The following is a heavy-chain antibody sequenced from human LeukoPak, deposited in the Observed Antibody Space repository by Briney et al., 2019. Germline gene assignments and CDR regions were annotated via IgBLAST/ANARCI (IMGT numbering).Heavy chain of an antibody. CDR3: AKSGGYGLIDY. J-gene: IGHJ4*02. V-gene: IGHV4-34*01. CDR1: GGSFSGYY. CDR2: IYSNGST. Sequence: SETLSLTCAVYGGSFSGYYWSWIRQPPGKGLEWIRSIYSNGSTYYNASLQSRVTISIETSKNQISLRLNSVTAADTAMYYCAKSGGYGLIDYWGQGTLVTVSS. D-gene: IGHD1-26*01.